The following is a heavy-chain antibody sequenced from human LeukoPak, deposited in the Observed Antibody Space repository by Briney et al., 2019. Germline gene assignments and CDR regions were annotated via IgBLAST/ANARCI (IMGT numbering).Heavy chain of an antibody. Sequence: GGSLRLSCAASGFTFSSYGMHWVRQAPGKGLEWVAVIWYDGSNKYYADSVKGRFTISRDNSMNTLYLQMNSLRAEDTAVYYCARGGVDYGDYYFDYWGQGTLVTVSS. CDR1: GFTFSSYG. CDR3: ARGGVDYGDYYFDY. J-gene: IGHJ4*02. V-gene: IGHV3-33*01. D-gene: IGHD4-17*01. CDR2: IWYDGSNK.